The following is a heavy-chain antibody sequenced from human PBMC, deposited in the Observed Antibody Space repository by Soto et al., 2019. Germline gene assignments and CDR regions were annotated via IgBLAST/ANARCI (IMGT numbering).Heavy chain of an antibody. CDR3: ATPGSGSYYPTIDY. D-gene: IGHD1-26*01. CDR2: IYYSGST. CDR1: GGSISSSSYY. V-gene: IGHV4-39*01. Sequence: SDTLSLTCTVSGGSISSSSYYWGWIRQPPGKGLDWIGSIYYSGSTYYNPSLKSRVTISVDTSKNQFSLKLSSVTAADTAVYYCATPGSGSYYPTIDYWGQGTLVTVSS. J-gene: IGHJ4*02.